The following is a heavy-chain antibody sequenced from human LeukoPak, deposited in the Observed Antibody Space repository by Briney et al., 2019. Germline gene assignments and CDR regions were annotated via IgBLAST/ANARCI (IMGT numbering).Heavy chain of an antibody. CDR1: GGSISSYY. D-gene: IGHD1-26*01. CDR3: ARQKDFSGTYFR. J-gene: IGHJ4*02. CDR2: IYYSGST. Sequence: SETLSLTCTVSGGSISSYYWSWIRQPPGKGLEWIGYIYYSGSTSYNPSLKSRVTISVDTSKNQFSLKLSSVTAADTAVYYCARQKDFSGTYFRWGQGTLVTLSS. V-gene: IGHV4-59*08.